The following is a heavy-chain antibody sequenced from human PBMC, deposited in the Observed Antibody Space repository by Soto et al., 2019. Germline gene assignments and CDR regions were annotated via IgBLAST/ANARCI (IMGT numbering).Heavy chain of an antibody. CDR3: ARSFGWYAIDY. V-gene: IGHV4-4*02. J-gene: IGHJ4*02. CDR1: GVSISSNYY. CDR2: ISHIGSV. D-gene: IGHD6-19*01. Sequence: QVLLQESGPGLVQPSGTLSLSCVVSGVSISSNYYWGWVRQPPGKGLEWLGDISHIGSVNYNPSQKSRVTISMDKSQNQFYLKVNSVTAADTAVYYCARSFGWYAIDYWGQGTLVIVSS.